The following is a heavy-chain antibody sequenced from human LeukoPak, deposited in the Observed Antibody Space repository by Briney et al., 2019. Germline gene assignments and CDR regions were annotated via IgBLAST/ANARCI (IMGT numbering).Heavy chain of an antibody. D-gene: IGHD4-17*01. CDR1: GFTFSDYV. J-gene: IGHJ5*02. CDR2: IGRSGSPT. V-gene: IGHV3-23*01. CDR3: VKDADDSGDFLFHA. Sequence: GGSLRLSCAVSGFTFSDYVMSWVRQTPGKGPEWVSGIGRSGSPTYFASSVKGRFTISRDNSKNTLYLQMNRLRAEDTALYFRVKDADDSGDFLFHAWGQGTLVTVSS.